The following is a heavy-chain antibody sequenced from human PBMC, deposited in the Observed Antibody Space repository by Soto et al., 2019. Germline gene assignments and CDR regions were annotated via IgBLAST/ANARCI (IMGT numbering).Heavy chain of an antibody. Sequence: EVQLVESGGGLVQPGGSLRLSCAASGFTFSSYWMSWVRQAPGKGLEWVANIKQDGSEKYYVDSVKGRFTISRDNAKNSLYLQINSLRAEDTAVYYRARGRGCSTGCHNFDYWGQGTLVTVSS. J-gene: IGHJ4*02. V-gene: IGHV3-7*01. CDR2: IKQDGSEK. CDR1: GFTFSSYW. CDR3: ARGRGCSTGCHNFDY. D-gene: IGHD2-2*01.